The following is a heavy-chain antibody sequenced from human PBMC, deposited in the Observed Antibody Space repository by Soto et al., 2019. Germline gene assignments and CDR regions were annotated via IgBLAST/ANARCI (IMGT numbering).Heavy chain of an antibody. D-gene: IGHD4-17*01. Sequence: QVQLVESGGGLVKPGGSLRLSCAASGFTFSDYCITWIRQAPGKGLDWLSYISSSGSITYYADSVKGRFTISRDNPKNSVYLGMNSVRDEDTAVYYCARGCYGYSPGGFDIWGQGTVVTVSS. CDR1: GFTFSDYC. CDR3: ARGCYGYSPGGFDI. V-gene: IGHV3-11*01. J-gene: IGHJ3*02. CDR2: ISSSGSIT.